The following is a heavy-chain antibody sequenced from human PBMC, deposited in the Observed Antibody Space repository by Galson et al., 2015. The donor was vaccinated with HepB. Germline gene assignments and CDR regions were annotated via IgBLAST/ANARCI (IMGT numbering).Heavy chain of an antibody. D-gene: IGHD7-27*01. CDR2: IWYDGSNK. Sequence: SLRLSCAASGFTFSSYGMHWVRQAPGKGLEWVAVIWYDGSNKYYADSVKGRVTISRDNSKNTLYLQMNSLRAEDTAVYYCARAATRTGEWSAFDIWGQGTMVTVSS. CDR3: ARAATRTGEWSAFDI. J-gene: IGHJ3*02. CDR1: GFTFSSYG. V-gene: IGHV3-33*01.